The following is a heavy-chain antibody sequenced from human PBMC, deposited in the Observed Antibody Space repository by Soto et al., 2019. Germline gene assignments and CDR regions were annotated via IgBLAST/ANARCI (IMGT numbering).Heavy chain of an antibody. CDR1: GFSLTTYGMR. J-gene: IGHJ4*02. D-gene: IGHD3-22*01. V-gene: IGHV2-70*04. CDR3: ARMTPDSSGLFDY. CDR2: IDWDDDE. Sequence: TGPALINPTQTLTLTCSFSGFSLTTYGMRVSWIRQPPGKALEWLARIDWDDDEFYSTSLKTRLTISKDTSKNQVVLTMTNVDPVDTATYYCARMTPDSSGLFDYWGQGTLVTVSS.